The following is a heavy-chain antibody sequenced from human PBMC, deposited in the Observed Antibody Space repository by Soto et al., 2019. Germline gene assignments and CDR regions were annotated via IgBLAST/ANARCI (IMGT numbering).Heavy chain of an antibody. CDR3: ASYTRGFMSTVPSYWYFDL. CDR2: IIPIFGTA. D-gene: IGHD4-17*01. J-gene: IGHJ2*01. CDR1: GGTFSSYA. Sequence: QVQLVQSGAEVKKPGSSVKVSCKASGGTFSSYAISWVRQAPGQGLEWMGGIIPIFGTANYAQKFQGRVTITADESTSTAYMELSSLRSEDTAVYYCASYTRGFMSTVPSYWYFDLWGRGTLVTVSS. V-gene: IGHV1-69*01.